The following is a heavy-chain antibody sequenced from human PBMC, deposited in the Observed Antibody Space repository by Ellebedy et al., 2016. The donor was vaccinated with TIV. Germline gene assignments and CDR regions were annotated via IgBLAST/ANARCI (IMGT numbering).Heavy chain of an antibody. V-gene: IGHV1-69*04. CDR1: GGTFSSYG. CDR3: ARDYDSSGYSAY. Sequence: SVKVSCKASGGTFSSYGITWVRQAPGQGLEWMGRIIPTLGIVNYAQKFQDRVTITADKSTSTAYMELGSLRSEDTAVYFCARDYDSSGYSAYWGQGTLVTVSS. J-gene: IGHJ4*02. CDR2: IIPTLGIV. D-gene: IGHD3-22*01.